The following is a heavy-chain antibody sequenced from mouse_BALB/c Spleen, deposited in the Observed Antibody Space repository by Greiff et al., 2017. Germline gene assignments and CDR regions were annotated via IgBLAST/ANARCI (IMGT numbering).Heavy chain of an antibody. D-gene: IGHD1-1*01. V-gene: IGHV1-39*01. J-gene: IGHJ2*01. Sequence: EVQLQQTGPELVKPGASVKISCKASGYSFTDYIMLWVKQSHGKSLEWIGNINPYYGSTSYNLKFKGKATLTVDKSSSTAYMQLNSLTSEDSAVYYCARRGSSLYYFDYWGQGTTLTVSS. CDR3: ARRGSSLYYFDY. CDR1: GYSFTDYI. CDR2: INPYYGST.